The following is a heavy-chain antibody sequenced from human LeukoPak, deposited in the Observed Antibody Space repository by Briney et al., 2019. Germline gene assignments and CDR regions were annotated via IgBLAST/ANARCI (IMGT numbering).Heavy chain of an antibody. Sequence: ASVKVSCKASGYTFTSYGISWVRQAPGRGLEWMGWISAYNGNTNYAQKLQGRVTMTTDTSTSTAYMELRSLRSDDTAVYYCARDMIYDVWGSYRNRPLFDYWGQGTLVTVSS. V-gene: IGHV1-18*01. CDR2: ISAYNGNT. CDR3: ARDMIYDVWGSYRNRPLFDY. D-gene: IGHD3-16*02. CDR1: GYTFTSYG. J-gene: IGHJ4*02.